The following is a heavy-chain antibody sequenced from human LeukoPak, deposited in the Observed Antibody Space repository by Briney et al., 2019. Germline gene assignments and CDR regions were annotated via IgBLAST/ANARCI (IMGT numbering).Heavy chain of an antibody. V-gene: IGHV3-53*01. CDR1: GFTVRSNY. Sequence: GGSLRLSCAASGFTVRSNYMSWVRQAPGKGLEWVSVIYSGGSTYYADSVKGRFTISRDNSKNTLYLQMNSLRAEDTAVYYCARDSNTPDGYNYVDYWGQGTLVTVSS. J-gene: IGHJ4*02. CDR3: ARDSNTPDGYNYVDY. D-gene: IGHD5-24*01. CDR2: IYSGGST.